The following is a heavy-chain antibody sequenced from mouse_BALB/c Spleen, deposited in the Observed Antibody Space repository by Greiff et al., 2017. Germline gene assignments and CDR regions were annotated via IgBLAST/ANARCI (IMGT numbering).Heavy chain of an antibody. Sequence: DVKLVESGGGLVQPGGSLTLSCAASGFTFSSYGMSWVRQTPDKRLELVATINSNGGSTYYPDSVKGRFTISRDNAKNTLYLQMSSLKSEDTAMYYCARRVDDCYSLDYWGQGTSVTVSS. CDR3: ARRVDDCYSLDY. CDR1: GFTFSSYG. D-gene: IGHD2-4*01. CDR2: INSNGGST. J-gene: IGHJ4*01. V-gene: IGHV5-6-3*01.